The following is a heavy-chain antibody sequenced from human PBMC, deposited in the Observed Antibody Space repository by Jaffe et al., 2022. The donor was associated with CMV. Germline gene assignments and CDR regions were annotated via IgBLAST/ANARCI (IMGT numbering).Heavy chain of an antibody. CDR1: GDSINNYY. Sequence: QVQLQESGPGLVQPSETLSLTCTVSGDSINNYYWIWIRQPPGKGLEWIGYIHYSGSTNYNPSLKSRVTLSMDTSKNQFSLKLSSVTAADTAVYYCARIYYDTNTYWGGPISYAFDTWGQGTMVTVSS. J-gene: IGHJ3*02. D-gene: IGHD3-22*01. V-gene: IGHV4-59*01. CDR3: ARIYYDTNTYWGGPISYAFDT. CDR2: IHYSGST.